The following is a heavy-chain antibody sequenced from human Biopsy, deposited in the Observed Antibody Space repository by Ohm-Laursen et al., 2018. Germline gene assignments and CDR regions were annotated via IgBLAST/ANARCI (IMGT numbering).Heavy chain of an antibody. CDR1: GYSVTNDYY. J-gene: IGHJ6*02. CDR2: IYYDGIT. CDR3: ARVAGGYAYYYGMDV. V-gene: IGHV4-38-2*01. Sequence: SDTLSLTCAVPGYSVTNDYYWGWIRQPPGKGLEWSGNIYYDGITYYNPSLKSRVAMSVDTSKNQFSLRLTSVTAADTAVYYCARVAGGYAYYYGMDVWGQGTTVIVSS. D-gene: IGHD5-12*01.